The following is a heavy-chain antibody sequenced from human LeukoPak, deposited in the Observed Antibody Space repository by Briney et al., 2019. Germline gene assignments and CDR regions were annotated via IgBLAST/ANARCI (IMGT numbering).Heavy chain of an antibody. CDR2: IYSGGST. V-gene: IGHV3-66*01. CDR1: GFTASSNY. J-gene: IGHJ6*02. CDR3: ASRDGYNLDYYYGMDV. D-gene: IGHD5-12*01. Sequence: PGGSLRLSCAASGFTASSNYMSWVRQAPGKGLEWVSVIYSGGSTYYADSVKGRFTISRDNSKNTLYLQMNSLRAEDTAVYYCASRDGYNLDYYYGMDVWGQGTTVTVSS.